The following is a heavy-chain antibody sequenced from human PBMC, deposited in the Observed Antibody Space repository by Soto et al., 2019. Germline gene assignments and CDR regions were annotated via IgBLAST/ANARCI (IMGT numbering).Heavy chain of an antibody. Sequence: QVQLVESGGGVVQPGRSLRVSCAASGFTFSIYATHWVRQAQGTGLEWGAVISYDGTKTYYPASVKGRLTISRNNTKKKVYRQMNSLRDEDTGVYYCAKDRGPRRKWLIDHFAYWGQGTLVTVSP. CDR2: ISYDGTKT. D-gene: IGHD5-12*01. V-gene: IGHV3-30*18. CDR1: GFTFSIYA. J-gene: IGHJ4*02. CDR3: AKDRGPRRKWLIDHFAY.